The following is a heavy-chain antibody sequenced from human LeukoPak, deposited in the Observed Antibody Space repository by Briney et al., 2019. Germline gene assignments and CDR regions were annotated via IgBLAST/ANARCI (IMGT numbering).Heavy chain of an antibody. Sequence: LEWMGWINPNSGGTNYAQKFQGWVTMTRDTSISTAYMELSRLRSDDTAVYYCARGEGYYDSWGQGTLVTVSS. J-gene: IGHJ4*02. V-gene: IGHV1-2*04. D-gene: IGHD3-22*01. CDR3: ARGEGYYDS. CDR2: INPNSGGT.